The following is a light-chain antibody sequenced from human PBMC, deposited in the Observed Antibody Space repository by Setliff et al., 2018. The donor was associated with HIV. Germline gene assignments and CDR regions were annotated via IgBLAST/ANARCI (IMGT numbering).Light chain of an antibody. Sequence: QSVLTQPPSVSATPGQRATISCSGSNSNIGSNTVNWYQQLPGTAPKLLIYSNNQRPSGVPDRFSGSKSGTSASLAISGLQSEDEADYYCAAWDDRLTIYVFGTGTKVTVL. CDR3: AAWDDRLTIYV. J-gene: IGLJ1*01. CDR1: NSNIGSNT. CDR2: SNN. V-gene: IGLV1-44*01.